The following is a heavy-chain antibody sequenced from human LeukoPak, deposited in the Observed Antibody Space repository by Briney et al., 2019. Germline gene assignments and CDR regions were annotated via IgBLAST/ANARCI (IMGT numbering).Heavy chain of an antibody. CDR2: IYGGGDA. D-gene: IGHD3-22*01. Sequence: GGSLRLSCTASGFTFGDYAMSWFRQAPGKGLEWVSVIYGGGDAYYADSVKGRFTIARDNSKKTVSLQMNNLRVDDTAVYYCARRPYYYDGFDYWGQGTLVTVSS. J-gene: IGHJ4*02. V-gene: IGHV3-66*04. CDR3: ARRPYYYDGFDY. CDR1: GFTFGDYA.